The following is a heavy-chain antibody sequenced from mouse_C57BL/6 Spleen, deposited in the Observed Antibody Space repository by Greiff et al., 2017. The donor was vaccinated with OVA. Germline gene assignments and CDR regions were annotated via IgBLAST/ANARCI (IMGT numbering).Heavy chain of an antibody. CDR2: ISDGGSYT. J-gene: IGHJ3*01. CDR3: ARDEDDYDGGAWFAY. V-gene: IGHV5-4*01. Sequence: EVQLVESGGGLVKPGGSLKLSCAASGFTFSSYAMSWVRQTPEKRLEWVATISDGGSYTYYPDNVKGLFTISRDNAKNNLYLQMSHLKSEDTAMYYCARDEDDYDGGAWFAYWGQGTLVTVSA. CDR1: GFTFSSYA. D-gene: IGHD2-4*01.